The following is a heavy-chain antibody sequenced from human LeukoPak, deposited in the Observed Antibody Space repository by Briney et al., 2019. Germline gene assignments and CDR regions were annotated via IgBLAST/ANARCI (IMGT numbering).Heavy chain of an antibody. D-gene: IGHD2-21*01. V-gene: IGHV1-46*01. CDR3: ARDLQARVILYSPDF. Sequence: ASVKVSCKASGYSFITYYMHWVRQAPGQGLEWMGLINPDSGSTNYAQNFQGRVTMTRDTSTSTVYMELSSLRSDDTAVYYCARDLQARVILYSPDFWGQGTLVTVSS. CDR1: GYSFITYY. J-gene: IGHJ4*02. CDR2: INPDSGST.